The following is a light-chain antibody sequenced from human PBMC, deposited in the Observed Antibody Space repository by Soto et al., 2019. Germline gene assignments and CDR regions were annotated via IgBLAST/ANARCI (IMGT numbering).Light chain of an antibody. CDR2: WAS. CDR3: QQYNNWPRT. V-gene: IGKV4-1*01. CDR1: QIVLYNSNNQNY. J-gene: IGKJ1*01. Sequence: DFVMTQSPDSLAVSLGERATINCKSSQIVLYNSNNQNYLAWYQQKPGQPPKLLIYWASIRESGVPDRFSGSGSGTDFTLTISSLQSEDFAVYFCQQYNNWPRTFGQGTKVDIK.